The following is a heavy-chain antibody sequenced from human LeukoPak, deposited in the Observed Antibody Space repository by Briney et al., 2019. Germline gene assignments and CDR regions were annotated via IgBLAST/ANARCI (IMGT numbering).Heavy chain of an antibody. CDR3: AKFYDILTGYFDH. Sequence: GSLRLSCAASGFTFTTYAMGWVRQSPGKGLEWVSSISGGGGGTYYAEFVKGRFTISRDNSKNTLYLQMNSLRAEDTAVYYCAKFYDILTGYFDHWGQGTLVTVSS. CDR2: ISGGGGGT. V-gene: IGHV3-23*01. D-gene: IGHD3-9*01. J-gene: IGHJ4*02. CDR1: GFTFTTYA.